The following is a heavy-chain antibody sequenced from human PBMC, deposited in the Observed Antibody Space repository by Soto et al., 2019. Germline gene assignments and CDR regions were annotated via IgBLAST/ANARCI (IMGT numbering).Heavy chain of an antibody. Sequence: ASVKVSCKASGYTFTGYYMHWVRQAPGQGLEWMGWINPNSGGTNYAQKFQGWVTMTRDTSISTAYMELSRLRSDDTAVYYCARGPPAAAGPTGESFDPWGQGTLVTVSS. D-gene: IGHD6-13*01. CDR3: ARGPPAAAGPTGESFDP. CDR1: GYTFTGYY. J-gene: IGHJ5*02. CDR2: INPNSGGT. V-gene: IGHV1-2*04.